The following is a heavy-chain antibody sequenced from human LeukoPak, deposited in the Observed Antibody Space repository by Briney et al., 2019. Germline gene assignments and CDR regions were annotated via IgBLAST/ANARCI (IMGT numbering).Heavy chain of an antibody. CDR1: GGSISSGGYY. V-gene: IGHV4-30-2*01. J-gene: IGHJ4*02. Sequence: PSETLSLTCTVSGGSISSGGYYWSWIRQPPGKGLEWIGYTYHSGSTKYNPSLKSRVTISVERSKKQFSLKLSSVTAADTAVYYCARAGTGDFWSGYLDYWGQGTLVSVSS. D-gene: IGHD3-3*01. CDR3: ARAGTGDFWSGYLDY. CDR2: TYHSGST.